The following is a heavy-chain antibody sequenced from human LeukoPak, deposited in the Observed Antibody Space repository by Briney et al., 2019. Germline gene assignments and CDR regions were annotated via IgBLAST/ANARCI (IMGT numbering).Heavy chain of an antibody. CDR2: IYYSGST. CDR1: GGSISSYY. CDR3: ARGQRYDAGWGLYYYYYYIDV. J-gene: IGHJ6*03. V-gene: IGHV4-59*01. D-gene: IGHD3-10*01. Sequence: SETLSLTCTVSGGSISSYYWSWVRQPPGKGLEWIGYIYYSGSTNYNPSLKSRVTISVDTSKNQFSLKLSSATAADTAVYYCARGQRYDAGWGLYYYYYYIDVWGKGTTVTVSS.